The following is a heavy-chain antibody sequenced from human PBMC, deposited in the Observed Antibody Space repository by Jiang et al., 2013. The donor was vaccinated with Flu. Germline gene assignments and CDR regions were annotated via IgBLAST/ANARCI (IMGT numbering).Heavy chain of an antibody. V-gene: IGHV4-59*01. Sequence: CTVSGGSIKTYYWSWIRQSPGKGLEWMGYIYARDSGSTYYNPSLESRLTISMDTSNNQFSLKLTSVTAADTAVYYCARSDFAYDIWGQGTMVTVSS. CDR2: IYARDSGST. D-gene: IGHD3/OR15-3a*01. CDR3: ARSDFAYDI. J-gene: IGHJ3*02. CDR1: GGSIKTYY.